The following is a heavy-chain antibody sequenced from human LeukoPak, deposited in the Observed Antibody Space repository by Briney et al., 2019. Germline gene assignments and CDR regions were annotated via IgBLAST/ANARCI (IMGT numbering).Heavy chain of an antibody. CDR3: ARSYAYYYYYYMDV. Sequence: GGSLRLSCAASRFTFSSYTMNWVRQAPGKGLVWVSRINSDGSSTSYADSVKGRFTISRDNAKNTLYLQMNSLRAEDTAVYYCARSYAYYYYYYMDVWGKGTTVTISS. J-gene: IGHJ6*03. CDR2: INSDGSST. D-gene: IGHD2-2*01. V-gene: IGHV3-74*01. CDR1: RFTFSSYT.